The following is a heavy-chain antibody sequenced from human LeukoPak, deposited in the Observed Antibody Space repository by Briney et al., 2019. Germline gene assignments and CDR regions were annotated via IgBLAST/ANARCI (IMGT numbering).Heavy chain of an antibody. CDR2: ISWNSGSI. D-gene: IGHD3-22*01. CDR1: GFIFDDYA. CDR3: ARDPSEIGEGIVVVNTEGY. J-gene: IGHJ4*02. V-gene: IGHV3-9*01. Sequence: GGSLRLSCAASGFIFDDYAIHWVRQAPGKGLEWVSGISWNSGSIGYADSVKGRFTISRDNAKNSLYLQMNSLRAEDTAVYYCARDPSEIGEGIVVVNTEGYWGQGTLVTVSS.